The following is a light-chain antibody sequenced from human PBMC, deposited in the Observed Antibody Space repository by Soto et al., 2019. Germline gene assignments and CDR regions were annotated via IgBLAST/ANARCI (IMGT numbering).Light chain of an antibody. CDR1: SSDVGGYNY. V-gene: IGLV2-14*03. Sequence: QSVLTQPASVSGSPGQSIAISCTGTSSDVGGYNYVSWYQQHPGKAPKLMIYDVSNRPSGVSDRFSGSKSCNTASLTISGLQAEDEADYYCNSYTTSSTYGFGTGTKVTVL. CDR3: NSYTTSSTYG. J-gene: IGLJ1*01. CDR2: DVS.